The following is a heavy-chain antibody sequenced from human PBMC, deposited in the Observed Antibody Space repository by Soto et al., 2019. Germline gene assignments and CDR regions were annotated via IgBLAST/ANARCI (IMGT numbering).Heavy chain of an antibody. V-gene: IGHV4-61*01. CDR1: GGSVSSGSYY. D-gene: IGHD1-26*01. CDR2: IYYSGST. CDR3: ARDDNSGSYGFDP. J-gene: IGHJ5*02. Sequence: SETLSLTXTVSGGSVSSGSYYWSWIRQPPGKGLEWIGYIYYSGSTNYNPSLKSRVTISVDTSKNQFSLKLSSVTAADTAVYYCARDDNSGSYGFDPWGQGTLVTVSS.